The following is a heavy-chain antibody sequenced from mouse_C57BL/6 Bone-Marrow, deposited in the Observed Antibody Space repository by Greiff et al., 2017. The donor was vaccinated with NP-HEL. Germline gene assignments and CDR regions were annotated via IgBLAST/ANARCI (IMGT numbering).Heavy chain of an antibody. CDR1: GFTFSSYA. D-gene: IGHD1-1*01. Sequence: EVKLMESGGGLVKPGGSLKLSCAASGFTFSSYAMSWVRQTPEKRLEWVATISDGGSYTYYPDNVKGRFTISRDNAKNNLYLQMSHLKSEDTAMYYCARDPFYYGSPFAYWGQGTLVTVSA. CDR3: ARDPFYYGSPFAY. CDR2: ISDGGSYT. J-gene: IGHJ3*01. V-gene: IGHV5-4*01.